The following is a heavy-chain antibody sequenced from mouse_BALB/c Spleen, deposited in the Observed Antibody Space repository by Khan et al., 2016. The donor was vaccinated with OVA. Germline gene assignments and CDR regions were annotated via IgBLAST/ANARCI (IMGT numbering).Heavy chain of an antibody. V-gene: IGHV2-6-7*01. J-gene: IGHJ4*01. Sequence: VKLMESGPGLVAPSQSLSITCTVSGFSLTGYGVNWVRQPPGKGLEWLGMIWGDGSTDYNSALKSRLNLSKDNSKSQVFLKMNRLQTDDTARYYCARAYYGNYREAMDYWGQGTSVTVSS. CDR1: GFSLTGYG. D-gene: IGHD2-10*01. CDR2: IWGDGST. CDR3: ARAYYGNYREAMDY.